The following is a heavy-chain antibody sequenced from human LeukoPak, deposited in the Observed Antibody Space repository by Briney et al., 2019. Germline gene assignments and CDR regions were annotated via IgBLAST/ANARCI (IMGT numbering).Heavy chain of an antibody. J-gene: IGHJ4*02. V-gene: IGHV3-20*04. CDR2: INWNGGST. D-gene: IGHD3-16*02. Sequence: PGGSLRLSCAASGFTFDDYGMSWVRQAPGKGLEWVSGINWNGGSTGYADSVKGRFTISRDNAKNSLYLQMNSLRAEDTALYYCARGRNYDYVWGSYRYTVSLYGFDHWGQGTLVTVSS. CDR3: ARGRNYDYVWGSYRYTVSLYGFDH. CDR1: GFTFDDYG.